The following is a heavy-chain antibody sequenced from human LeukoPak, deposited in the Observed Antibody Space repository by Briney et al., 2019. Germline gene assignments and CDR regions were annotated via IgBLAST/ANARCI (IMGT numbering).Heavy chain of an antibody. CDR2: MNPISGNT. V-gene: IGHV1-8*03. D-gene: IGHD5-24*01. CDR1: GYTFTSYD. J-gene: IGHJ4*02. Sequence: ASVKVSCKASGYTFTSYDINWVRQATGQGLEWMGWMNPISGNTGYAQKFQGRVTITRNTSISTAYMELSSLRSEDTAVYYCARVNGYNMYYFDYWGQGTLVTVSS. CDR3: ARVNGYNMYYFDY.